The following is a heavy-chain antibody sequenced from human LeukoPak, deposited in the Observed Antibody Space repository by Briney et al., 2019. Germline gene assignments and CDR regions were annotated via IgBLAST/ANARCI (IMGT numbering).Heavy chain of an antibody. CDR1: GFTFSSYE. CDR2: IKSKTDGGTT. J-gene: IGHJ3*02. Sequence: PGGSLRLSCAASGFTFSSYEMNWVRQAPGKGLEWVGRIKSKTDGGTTDYAAPVKGRFTISRDDSKNTLYLQMNSLKTEDTAVYYCTTWSERYCSSTSCYAPWELRGHDAFDIWGQGTMVTVSS. D-gene: IGHD2-2*01. V-gene: IGHV3-15*01. CDR3: TTWSERYCSSTSCYAPWELRGHDAFDI.